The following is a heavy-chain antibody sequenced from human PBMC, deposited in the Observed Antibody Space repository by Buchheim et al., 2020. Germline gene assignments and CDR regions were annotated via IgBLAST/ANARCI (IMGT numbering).Heavy chain of an antibody. CDR3: ARVMGEEWFGDLNYFDY. CDR2: IYYTGTT. D-gene: IGHD3-10*01. CDR1: GGSFSGHY. Sequence: QVQLQESGPGLVKPSETLSLTCIVSGGSFSGHYWSWIRQPPGKGLEWLGHIYYTGTTNYNPSLNSRVALSLDRSKNQFSLKLSSVTAADTAVYYCARVMGEEWFGDLNYFDYWGQGTL. J-gene: IGHJ4*02. V-gene: IGHV4-59*11.